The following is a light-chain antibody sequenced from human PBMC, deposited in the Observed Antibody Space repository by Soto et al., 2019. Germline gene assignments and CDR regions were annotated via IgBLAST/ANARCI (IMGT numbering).Light chain of an antibody. Sequence: QSALTQPASVSGSPGQSITISCTGTSSDVGGYNYVSWYQQHPGKAPKLMIYDVSYRPSGVSSRFSGSKSGNTASLTISGLQAEDEADYYCSSHTSSSTLVVFGGGTKLTVL. J-gene: IGLJ2*01. V-gene: IGLV2-14*01. CDR1: SSDVGGYNY. CDR2: DVS. CDR3: SSHTSSSTLVV.